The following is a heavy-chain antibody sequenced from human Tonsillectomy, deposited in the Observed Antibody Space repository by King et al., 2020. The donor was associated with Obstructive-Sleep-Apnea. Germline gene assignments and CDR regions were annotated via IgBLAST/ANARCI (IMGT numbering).Heavy chain of an antibody. V-gene: IGHV5-51*01. CDR2: IHPGDSNI. CDR3: ARPGVSFSLTWYYFDY. J-gene: IGHJ4*02. Sequence: QLVQSGAEVRKPGESLKISCKGSGYTFSSYWIGWVRQMPGKGLGWMGSIHPGDSNIRYSPSFQGTVTISSDKSIKTAYLQWSSLKASDTAMYYCARPGVSFSLTWYYFDYWGQGTLVTVSS. CDR1: GYTFSSYW. D-gene: IGHD3-16*02.